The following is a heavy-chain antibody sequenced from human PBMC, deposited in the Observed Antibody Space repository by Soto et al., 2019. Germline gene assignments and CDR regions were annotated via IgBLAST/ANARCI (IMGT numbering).Heavy chain of an antibody. V-gene: IGHV3-23*01. Sequence: GGSLRLSCAASGFAFSSYAMSWVRQAPGKGLEWVSAISGSGGSTYYADSVKGWFTISRDNSKNTLYLQMNSLRAEDTAVYYCAKGPLGFEDTAMVNFDYWGQGTLVTVSS. D-gene: IGHD5-18*01. CDR1: GFAFSSYA. CDR3: AKGPLGFEDTAMVNFDY. CDR2: ISGSGGST. J-gene: IGHJ4*02.